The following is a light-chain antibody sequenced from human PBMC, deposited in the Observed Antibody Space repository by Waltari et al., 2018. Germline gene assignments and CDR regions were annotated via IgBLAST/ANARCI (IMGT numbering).Light chain of an antibody. V-gene: IGKV1-33*01. CDR3: QQYDNPLYT. CDR2: DAS. Sequence: DMQMTQSPSSLYASVGDRVTITCQASQDISNYLNWYQQKPGKAPKLLIYDASNLETGVPSRFSGSGSGTDVTFPISSLQPEDIATYYCQQYDNPLYTFGQGTKLEIK. J-gene: IGKJ2*01. CDR1: QDISNY.